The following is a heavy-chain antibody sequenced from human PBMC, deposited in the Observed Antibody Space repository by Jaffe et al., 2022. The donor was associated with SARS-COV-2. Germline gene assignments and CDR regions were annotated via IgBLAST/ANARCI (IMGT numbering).Heavy chain of an antibody. D-gene: IGHD2-2*01. V-gene: IGHV4-59*08. CDR3: ARHGGLNCNGTNCSDMGDAFDI. CDR1: GGSLGSYY. J-gene: IGHJ3*02. CDR2: IYDSGST. Sequence: QVQLQESGPGLVKPSETLSLTCTVSGGSLGSYYWSWIRQPPGKGLEWIGYIYDSGSTSYRPSLKSRVTISIDTSKSQFSLKLTSVTAADTAVYFCARHGGLNCNGTNCSDMGDAFDIWGQGTMVTVSS.